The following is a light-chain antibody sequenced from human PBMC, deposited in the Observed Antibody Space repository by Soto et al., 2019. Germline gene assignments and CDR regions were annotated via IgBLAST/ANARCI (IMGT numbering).Light chain of an antibody. J-gene: IGKJ5*01. CDR3: QQYGSSPIT. CDR2: GAS. V-gene: IGKV1-5*01. CDR1: QSIDNW. Sequence: DIQMTQSPSTLSASEGDRVTITCRASQSIDNWLAWYQQKPGKAPKLLIYGASSRATGIPDRFSGSGSGTDFTLTISRLEPEDFAVYYCQQYGSSPITFGQGTRLEIK.